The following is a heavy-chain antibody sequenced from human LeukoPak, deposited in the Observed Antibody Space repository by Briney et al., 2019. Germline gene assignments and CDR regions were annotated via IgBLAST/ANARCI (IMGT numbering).Heavy chain of an antibody. D-gene: IGHD2-2*01. Sequence: GGSLRLSCAASGFTFSSYAMSWVRQAPGRGLEWVSAISGSGGSTYYADSVKGRFTISRDNSKNTLCLQMNRLRAEDTAVYYCAKDLTYCSSTSCYFSWRPGDAFDIWGQGTMVTVSS. V-gene: IGHV3-23*01. CDR3: AKDLTYCSSTSCYFSWRPGDAFDI. J-gene: IGHJ3*02. CDR2: ISGSGGST. CDR1: GFTFSSYA.